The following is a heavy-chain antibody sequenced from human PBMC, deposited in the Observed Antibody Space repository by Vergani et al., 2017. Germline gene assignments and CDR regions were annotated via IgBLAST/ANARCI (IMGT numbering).Heavy chain of an antibody. V-gene: IGHV3-7*01. CDR1: GFTFSSYW. J-gene: IGHJ6*03. Sequence: EVQLVESGGGLVQPGGSLRLSCAASGFTFSSYWVSWVRQAPGKGLEWVANIKQDGSEKYYVDSVKGRFTISRDNAKNSLYLQMNSLRAEDTAVYYCARDYRKTAMVTGYYYMDVWGKGTTVTVSS. CDR3: ARDYRKTAMVTGYYYMDV. D-gene: IGHD5-18*01. CDR2: IKQDGSEK.